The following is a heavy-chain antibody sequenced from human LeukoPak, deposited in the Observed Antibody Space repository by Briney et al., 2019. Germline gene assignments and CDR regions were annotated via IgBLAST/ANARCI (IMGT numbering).Heavy chain of an antibody. CDR1: GYTFTGDY. D-gene: IGHD2-15*01. J-gene: IGHJ4*02. V-gene: IGHV1-2*02. CDR2: INPNSGGT. CDR3: FPWAATLVVY. Sequence: ASVKVSCKASGYTFTGDYMHWVRQAPGQGLEWMGWINPNSGGTNYAQKFQGRVTMTRDTSISTAYMELSRLRSDDTAVYYCFPWAATLVVYWGQGTLVTVSS.